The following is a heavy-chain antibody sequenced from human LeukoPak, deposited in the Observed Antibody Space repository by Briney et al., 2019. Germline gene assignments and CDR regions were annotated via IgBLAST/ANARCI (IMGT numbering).Heavy chain of an antibody. D-gene: IGHD3-3*01. CDR2: IKQDGSEK. Sequence: GGSLRLSCAASGFTFSSYWMSWVRQAPGKGLEWVANIKQDGSEKYYVDSVKGRFTISRDNAKNSLYLQMNSLRAEDTAVYYCARGGDFWSGYLYYFDYWRQGTLVTVSS. J-gene: IGHJ4*02. V-gene: IGHV3-7*01. CDR1: GFTFSSYW. CDR3: ARGGDFWSGYLYYFDY.